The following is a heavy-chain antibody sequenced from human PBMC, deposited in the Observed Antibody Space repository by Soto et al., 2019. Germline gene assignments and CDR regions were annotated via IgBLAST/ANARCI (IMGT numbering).Heavy chain of an antibody. Sequence: PSETLSLTCTVSGGSISSSSYYWGWIRQPPGKGLEWIGSIYYSGSTYYNPSLKSRVTISVDTSKNQFSLKLSSVTAADTAVYYCATNYGSGSYGGFDYWGQGTLVTVSS. V-gene: IGHV4-39*01. J-gene: IGHJ4*02. CDR1: GGSISSSSYY. CDR2: IYYSGST. D-gene: IGHD3-10*01. CDR3: ATNYGSGSYGGFDY.